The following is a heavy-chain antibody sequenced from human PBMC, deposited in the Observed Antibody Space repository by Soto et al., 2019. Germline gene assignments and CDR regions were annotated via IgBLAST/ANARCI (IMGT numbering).Heavy chain of an antibody. CDR3: ARDLEFRDGNISHLDY. D-gene: IGHD3-10*01. Sequence: SVKVSCKASGGTFRNHVFNWVRQAPGQGLEWMGGIIPIIGTPNYAQKFQGRVTITADASTSTVYLEVSSLRSQDTAVYYCARDLEFRDGNISHLDYWGQGALVTVSS. CDR1: GGTFRNHV. J-gene: IGHJ4*02. V-gene: IGHV1-69*13. CDR2: IIPIIGTP.